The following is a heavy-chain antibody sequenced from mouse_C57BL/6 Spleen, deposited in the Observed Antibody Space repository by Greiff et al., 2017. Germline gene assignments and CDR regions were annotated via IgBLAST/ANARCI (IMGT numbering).Heavy chain of an antibody. CDR3: ARPYYYGSSHYWYFDV. V-gene: IGHV1-82*01. CDR2: IYPGDGDT. D-gene: IGHD1-1*01. Sequence: VQLQESGPELVKPGASVKISCKASGYAFSSSWMNWVKQRPGKGLEWIGRIYPGDGDTNYNGKFKGKATLTADKSSSTAYMQLSSLTSEDSAVSFCARPYYYGSSHYWYFDVWGTGTTVTVSS. J-gene: IGHJ1*03. CDR1: GYAFSSSW.